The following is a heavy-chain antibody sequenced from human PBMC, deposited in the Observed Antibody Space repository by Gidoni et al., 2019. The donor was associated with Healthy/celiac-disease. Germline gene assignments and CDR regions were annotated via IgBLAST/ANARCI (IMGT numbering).Heavy chain of an antibody. Sequence: QVQLVQSGAEVKKPGSSVKVSCKASGGTFSSYTISWVRQAPGQGLEWMGRSIPILGIANYAQKFQGRVTITADKSTSTAYMELSSLRSEDTAVYYCARAVWGGYNWNYPFDYWGQGTLVTVSS. D-gene: IGHD1-7*01. J-gene: IGHJ4*02. CDR3: ARAVWGGYNWNYPFDY. V-gene: IGHV1-69*02. CDR1: GGTFSSYT. CDR2: SIPILGIA.